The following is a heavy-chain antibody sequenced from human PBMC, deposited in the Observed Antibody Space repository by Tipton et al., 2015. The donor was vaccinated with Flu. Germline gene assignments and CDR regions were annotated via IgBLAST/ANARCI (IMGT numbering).Heavy chain of an antibody. D-gene: IGHD6-13*01. CDR1: GYSFTSYW. V-gene: IGHV5-51*01. CDR3: ARQITGYSSSWYFDY. CDR2: IYPGDSDT. J-gene: IGHJ4*02. Sequence: QLVQSGAEVKKPGESLKISCKGSGYSFTSYWIGWVRQMPGKGLEWMGIIYPGDSDTRYSPSFQGQVTISADKSISTAYLQWSSLKASDPAMYYCARQITGYSSSWYFDYWGQGTLVTVSS.